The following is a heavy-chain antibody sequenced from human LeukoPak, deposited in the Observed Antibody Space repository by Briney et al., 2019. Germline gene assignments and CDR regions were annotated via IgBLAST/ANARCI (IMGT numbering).Heavy chain of an antibody. Sequence: GGSLRLSCAASGFTFSTYWMSWVRQAPGKGLEWVASIKQDGSDEYYVDSVKGRFTISRDNAKNSLYLQMNSLRAEDTAVYYCARDSDDRSWNGLFDYWGQGTLVTVSS. CDR3: ARDSDDRSWNGLFDY. D-gene: IGHD6-13*01. J-gene: IGHJ4*02. CDR2: IKQDGSDE. CDR1: GFTFSTYW. V-gene: IGHV3-7*01.